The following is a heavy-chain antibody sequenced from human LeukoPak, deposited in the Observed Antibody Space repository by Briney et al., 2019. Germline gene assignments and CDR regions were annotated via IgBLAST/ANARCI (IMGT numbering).Heavy chain of an antibody. J-gene: IGHJ4*02. D-gene: IGHD3-3*01. CDR2: IKQDESEK. Sequence: GGSLRLSCAASGFTFSGYWMSWVRQAPGKGPEWVANIKQDESEKYYVDSVKGRFTISRDNAKNLLFLQMNSLRAEDTAVYYCARDITGYYDFWSGYPGRGYFDYWGQGTLVTVSS. CDR1: GFTFSGYW. V-gene: IGHV3-7*01. CDR3: ARDITGYYDFWSGYPGRGYFDY.